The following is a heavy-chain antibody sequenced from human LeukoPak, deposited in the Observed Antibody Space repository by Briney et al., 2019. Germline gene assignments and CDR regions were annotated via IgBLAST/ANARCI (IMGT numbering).Heavy chain of an antibody. CDR2: INPSGGST. J-gene: IGHJ3*02. CDR1: GYTITNNY. V-gene: IGHV1-46*01. CDR3: ARDSFDAFDI. Sequence: ASVKVSCTASGYTITNNYMHWVRQAPGQGLEWMGVINPSGGSTSYAQKFQGRVTMTRDTSTSTVYMELSSLRSEDTAVYYCARDSFDAFDIWGQGTMVTVSS.